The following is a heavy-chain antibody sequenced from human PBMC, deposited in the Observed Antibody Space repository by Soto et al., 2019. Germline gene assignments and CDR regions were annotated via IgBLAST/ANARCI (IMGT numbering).Heavy chain of an antibody. CDR2: IKQDGSGK. V-gene: IGHV3-7*01. D-gene: IGHD6-19*01. Sequence: EVQLVESGGGLVQPGGSLRLSCAASGFTFSSDWMSWVRQAPGKGLEWVANIKQDGSGKYYVDSGKGRFTISRDNAKNSLYLKMNGLRAEDTAVYYCARNPLSGAVAGTFFLDVWGKGATVTVSS. CDR1: GFTFSSDW. J-gene: IGHJ6*04. CDR3: ARNPLSGAVAGTFFLDV.